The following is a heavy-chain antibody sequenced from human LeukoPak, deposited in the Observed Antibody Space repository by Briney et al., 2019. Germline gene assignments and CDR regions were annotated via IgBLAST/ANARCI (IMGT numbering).Heavy chain of an antibody. V-gene: IGHV3-30*18. D-gene: IGHD2-15*01. J-gene: IGHJ4*02. Sequence: PGGSLRLSSAASGFTFSSYGMHWVRQAPGKGLEWVAVISYDGSNKYYADSVKGRFTISRDNSKNTLYLQMNSLRAEDTAVYYCAKGFVDYWGQGTLVTVSS. CDR3: AKGFVDY. CDR1: GFTFSSYG. CDR2: ISYDGSNK.